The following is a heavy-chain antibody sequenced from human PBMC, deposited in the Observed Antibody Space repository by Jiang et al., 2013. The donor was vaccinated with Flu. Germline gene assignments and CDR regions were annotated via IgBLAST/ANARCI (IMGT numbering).Heavy chain of an antibody. V-gene: IGHV4-34*01. CDR3: ARPQRTYYYDSSGYSQAGFDY. CDR1: GGSFSGYY. CDR2: INHSGST. Sequence: LLKPSETLSLTCAVYGGSFSGYYWSWIRQPPGKGLEWIGEINHSGSTNYNPSLKSRVTISVDTSKNQFSLKLSSVTAADTAVYYCARPQRTYYYDSSGYSQAGFDYWGQGTLVTVSS. D-gene: IGHD3-22*01. J-gene: IGHJ4*02.